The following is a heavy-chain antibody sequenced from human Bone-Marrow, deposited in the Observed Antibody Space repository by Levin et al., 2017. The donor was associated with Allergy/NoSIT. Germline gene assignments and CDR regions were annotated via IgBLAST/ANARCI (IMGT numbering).Heavy chain of an antibody. J-gene: IGHJ4*02. Sequence: GSLRLSCTVSGGSISSYYWSWIRQPPGKRLEWIGYVYYSGTTNYTPSLKSRVTISVDTSKNQFSLKLSSVTAADTAVYYCARGGYSYIFDFWGQGTLVTVSS. CDR3: ARGGYSYIFDF. V-gene: IGHV4-59*01. D-gene: IGHD5-18*01. CDR1: GGSISSYY. CDR2: VYYSGTT.